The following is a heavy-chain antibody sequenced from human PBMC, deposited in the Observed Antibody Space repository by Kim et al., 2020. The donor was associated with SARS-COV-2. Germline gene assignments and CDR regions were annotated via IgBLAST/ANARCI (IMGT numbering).Heavy chain of an antibody. J-gene: IGHJ4*02. CDR3: AKDIGSSTWYFFDS. Sequence: GGSLRLSCAASGLTFDDYAMHWVRQAPGKGLEWVSGISWNSGSIGYVDSVKGRFTISRDNAKSSLYLQMNNLRAEDSALYYCAKDIGSSTWYFFDSWGQGALVTVSS. CDR1: GLTFDDYA. CDR2: ISWNSGSI. D-gene: IGHD6-13*01. V-gene: IGHV3-9*01.